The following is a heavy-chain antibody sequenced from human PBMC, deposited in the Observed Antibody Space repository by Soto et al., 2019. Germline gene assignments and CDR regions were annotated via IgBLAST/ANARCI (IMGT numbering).Heavy chain of an antibody. Sequence: QVQLVESGGGVVQPGRSLRLSCAASGFTFSYYAMHWVRQAPGKGLEWVAVISYDGSYKYYADSVKGRFTISRDNSKNTRNLQMNSLRADDTAVYYFAKGLGELSPESFDYWGQGTLITVSS. CDR1: GFTFSYYA. J-gene: IGHJ4*02. CDR3: AKGLGELSPESFDY. V-gene: IGHV3-30*18. CDR2: ISYDGSYK. D-gene: IGHD3-16*02.